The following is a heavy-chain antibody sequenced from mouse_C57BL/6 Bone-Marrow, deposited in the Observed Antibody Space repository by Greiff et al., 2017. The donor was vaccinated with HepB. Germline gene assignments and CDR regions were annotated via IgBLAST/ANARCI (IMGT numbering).Heavy chain of an antibody. CDR2: IYPGDGDT. J-gene: IGHJ2*01. D-gene: IGHD3-2*02. CDR1: GYAFSSSW. V-gene: IGHV1-82*01. Sequence: QVQLQQSGPELVKPGASVKISCKASGYAFSSSWMNWVKQRPGKGLEWIGRIYPGDGDTNYNGKFKGKATLTADKSSSTAYMQLSSLTSEDSAVYVCARGGQLRLPFDYWGPGTTLTVSS. CDR3: ARGGQLRLPFDY.